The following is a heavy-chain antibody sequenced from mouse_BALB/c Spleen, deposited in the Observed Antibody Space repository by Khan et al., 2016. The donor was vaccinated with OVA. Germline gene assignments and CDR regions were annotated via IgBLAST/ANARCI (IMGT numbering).Heavy chain of an antibody. Sequence: VRLQQSGPEVVKPGASVKMSCRASGYTFTDYSLDWVQQSHGKSLEWIGYIFPNTGDTVYNQKFKTKATLTVNISSSTAHMDLRSLTSEESAVYYCARSGYGSFAYWGQGTLVTVSA. CDR2: IFPNTGDT. D-gene: IGHD1-2*01. CDR1: GYTFTDYS. V-gene: IGHV1S29*02. J-gene: IGHJ3*01. CDR3: ARSGYGSFAY.